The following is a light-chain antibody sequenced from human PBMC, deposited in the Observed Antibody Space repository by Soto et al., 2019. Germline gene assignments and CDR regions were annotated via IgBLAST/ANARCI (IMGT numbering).Light chain of an antibody. J-gene: IGLJ1*01. V-gene: IGLV2-23*02. CDR3: WVYSGSNVFYV. CDR2: EVN. Sequence: QSVLTQPASVSGSPGQSLTISCSGTSGDVGSYNHFSWYQQHPVKAPKLMIFEVNERPSGISNHFSGSKSGYTACLPISGLQAEDDDDYYSWVYSGSNVFYVCGSGTKVTVL. CDR1: SGDVGSYNH.